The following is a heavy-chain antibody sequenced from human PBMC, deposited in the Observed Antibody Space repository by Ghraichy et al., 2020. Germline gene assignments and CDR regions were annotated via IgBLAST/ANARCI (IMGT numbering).Heavy chain of an antibody. CDR2: IRTKAYGGTT. J-gene: IGHJ4*02. Sequence: GGSLRLSCTASGFSFGDYAMSWFRQAPGKGLEWVCLIRTKAYGGTTAYAASVKGRFTISRDDSKSIADLQLNSLQTEDTAVYYCARDTDHGDYVGDHGGQGTLVTVPS. CDR3: ARDTDHGDYVGDH. V-gene: IGHV3-49*03. CDR1: GFSFGDYA. D-gene: IGHD4-17*01.